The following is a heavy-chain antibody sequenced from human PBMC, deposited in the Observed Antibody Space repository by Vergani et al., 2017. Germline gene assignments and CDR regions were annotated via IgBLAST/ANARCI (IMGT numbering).Heavy chain of an antibody. CDR3: ARHRGWGLVVVAATPWYYYYGMDV. V-gene: IGHV5-51*01. CDR1: GYSFTSYW. J-gene: IGHJ6*02. Sequence: EVQLVQSGAEVKKPGESLKISCKGSGYSFTSYWIGWVRQMPGKGLEWMGVIYPGDSDTRYSPSFQGQVTISADKSISTAYLQWSSLKASDTAMYYCARHRGWGLVVVAATPWYYYYGMDVWGQ. CDR2: IYPGDSDT. D-gene: IGHD2-15*01.